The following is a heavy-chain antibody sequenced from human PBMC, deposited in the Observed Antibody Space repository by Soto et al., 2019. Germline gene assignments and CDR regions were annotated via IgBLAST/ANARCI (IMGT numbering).Heavy chain of an antibody. D-gene: IGHD6-19*01. Sequence: ASVKVSCKASGYTFTSYGISWVRQAPGQGLEWMGWISAYNGNTNYAQKLQGRVTMTTDTSTSTAYMELRSLRSDDTAVYYCARDRSIAVAGTYFAYWGQGTLVTVSS. CDR3: ARDRSIAVAGTYFAY. J-gene: IGHJ4*02. V-gene: IGHV1-18*01. CDR2: ISAYNGNT. CDR1: GYTFTSYG.